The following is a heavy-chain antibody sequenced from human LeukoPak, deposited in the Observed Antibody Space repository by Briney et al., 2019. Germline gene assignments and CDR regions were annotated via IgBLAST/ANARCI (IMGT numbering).Heavy chain of an antibody. CDR1: GFTVSSNY. D-gene: IGHD2-2*02. Sequence: GGSLRLSCAASGFTVSSNYMSWVRQAPGKGLEWVSVIYSGGSTYYADSVKGRFTISRDNSKNTLYLQMNSLRAEDTAVYYCARDSSGTSCYSPGDYWGRGTLVTVSS. CDR2: IYSGGST. V-gene: IGHV3-53*01. CDR3: ARDSSGTSCYSPGDY. J-gene: IGHJ4*02.